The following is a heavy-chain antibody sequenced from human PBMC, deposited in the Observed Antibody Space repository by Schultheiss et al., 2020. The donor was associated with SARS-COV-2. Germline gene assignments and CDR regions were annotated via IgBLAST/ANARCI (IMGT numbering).Heavy chain of an antibody. CDR1: GGSFSGYY. CDR3: ARGPLSRRREHLNWIDP. CDR2: INHSGST. V-gene: IGHV4-34*01. J-gene: IGHJ5*01. D-gene: IGHD2-2*01. Sequence: SETLSLTCAVYGGSFSGYYWRWIRQPPGKGLEWIGEINHSGSTNYNRSHKSPVTISVDTSKKQSSVKLSSVTAADTAVYYCARGPLSRRREHLNWIDPWGQGTLVTVSS.